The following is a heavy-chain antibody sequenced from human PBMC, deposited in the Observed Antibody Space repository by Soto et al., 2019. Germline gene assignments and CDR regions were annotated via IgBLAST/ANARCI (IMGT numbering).Heavy chain of an antibody. CDR2: VNNGGDST. CDR3: AKASGRVATIAFSDV. D-gene: IGHD5-12*01. Sequence: EVQLLESGGGLVQPGGSLRLSCAASGFTFNNFAMNWVRQAPGKGLEWVSAVNNGGDSTYYADSVQGRFNISRDNSENTLYLQMKSLRADDTAVYYCAKASGRVATIAFSDVWGKGTTVTVSS. J-gene: IGHJ6*04. CDR1: GFTFNNFA. V-gene: IGHV3-23*01.